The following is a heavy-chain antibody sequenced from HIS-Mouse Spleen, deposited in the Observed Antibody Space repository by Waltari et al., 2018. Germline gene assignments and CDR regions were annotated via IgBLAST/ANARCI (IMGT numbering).Heavy chain of an antibody. D-gene: IGHD3-3*01. CDR2: IYTSGST. Sequence: QVQLQESGPGLVKPSETLSLTCTVSGGSISSYYWSWIRQPAGKGLEWIGRIYTSGSTNHDPSLTSRVAMSGDTSKNQFSLKLSSVTAADTAVYYCARDFHDFWSGYYGGDKKHDAFDIWGQGTMVTVSS. CDR1: GGSISSYY. J-gene: IGHJ3*02. V-gene: IGHV4-4*07. CDR3: ARDFHDFWSGYYGGDKKHDAFDI.